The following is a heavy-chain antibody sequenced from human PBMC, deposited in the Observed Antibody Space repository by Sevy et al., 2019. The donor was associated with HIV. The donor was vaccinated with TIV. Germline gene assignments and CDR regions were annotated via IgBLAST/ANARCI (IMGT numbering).Heavy chain of an antibody. Sequence: GGSLRLSCAASGFTFSDYYMSWIRQAPGRGLEWISYISDRGSTIYYADSVRGRFTISRDNTKNSPFLQMNSLRGEDTAVYYCAREGSLGYFDLWGRGTLVTVSS. D-gene: IGHD3-10*01. CDR2: ISDRGSTI. CDR1: GFTFSDYY. J-gene: IGHJ2*01. CDR3: AREGSLGYFDL. V-gene: IGHV3-11*01.